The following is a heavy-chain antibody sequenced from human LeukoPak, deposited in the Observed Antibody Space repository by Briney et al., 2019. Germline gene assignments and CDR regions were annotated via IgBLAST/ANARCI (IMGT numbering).Heavy chain of an antibody. D-gene: IGHD1-26*01. V-gene: IGHV3-7*01. Sequence: PGGSLRLSCAVSGFTFTNYWMTWVRQAPGKGLEWVANIGQDGTDKYYVDSVVGRFAISRDNAQNLLYLHMNSVRAEDTGVYYCAKSGGFFDTWGQGTLVTVSS. CDR3: AKSGGFFDT. J-gene: IGHJ4*02. CDR2: IGQDGTDK. CDR1: GFTFTNYW.